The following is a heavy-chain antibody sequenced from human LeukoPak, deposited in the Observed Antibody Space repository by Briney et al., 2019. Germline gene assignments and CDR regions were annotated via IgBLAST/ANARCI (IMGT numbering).Heavy chain of an antibody. CDR3: ARDLDYGGRSNFDH. V-gene: IGHV3-74*03. J-gene: IGHJ4*02. CDR1: GFTFSTYW. D-gene: IGHD4-23*01. Sequence: PGGSLRLACAASGFTFSTYWMHWVRQAPGKGPVLVSRIKSDGSSIMYADSVRGRFTISRDNAKNTLYLQMNSLRAEDTAVYYCARDLDYGGRSNFDHWGQGTLVTVSS. CDR2: IKSDGSSI.